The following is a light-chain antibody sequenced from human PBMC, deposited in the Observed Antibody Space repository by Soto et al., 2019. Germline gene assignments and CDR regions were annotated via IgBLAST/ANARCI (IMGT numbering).Light chain of an antibody. CDR3: QQYNVYWS. CDR1: QTIYSW. J-gene: IGKJ1*01. V-gene: IGKV1-5*03. Sequence: DTQMTQSPSILSASVGDRVTIPCRASQTIYSWLAWYQQKPGQAPRLLIHKASTVETGVPSRFSGSGYGSEFTLTISSLQPDDFATYYCQQYNVYWSFGPGTKVDIK. CDR2: KAS.